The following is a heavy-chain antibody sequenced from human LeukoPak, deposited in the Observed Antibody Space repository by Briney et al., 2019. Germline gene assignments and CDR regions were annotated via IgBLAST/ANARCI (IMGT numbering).Heavy chain of an antibody. V-gene: IGHV1-46*01. D-gene: IGHD3-22*01. CDR1: GYTFTSYY. CDR2: INPSGGST. CDR3: AINYYDSSGPYYGMDV. Sequence: ASVKVSCKASGYTFTSYYMHWVRQAPGQGLEWMGIINPSGGSTSYAQKFQGRVTMTRDTSTSTVYMELSSLRSEDTAVCYCAINYYDSSGPYYGMDVWGQGTTVTVSS. J-gene: IGHJ6*02.